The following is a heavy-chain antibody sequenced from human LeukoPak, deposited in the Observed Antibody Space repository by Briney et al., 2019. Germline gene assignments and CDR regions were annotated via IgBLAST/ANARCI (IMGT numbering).Heavy chain of an antibody. J-gene: IGHJ4*02. CDR1: GGSISSGGYY. V-gene: IGHV4-30-2*01. CDR3: ARLSLTRDFDY. CDR2: IYHSGST. Sequence: SQTLSLTCTVSGGSISSGGYYWSWIRQPPGKGLEWIGYIYHSGSTYYNPSLKSRVTISVDRSKNQFSLKLSSVTAADTAVYYCARLSLTRDFDYWGQGTLVTVSS. D-gene: IGHD4/OR15-4a*01.